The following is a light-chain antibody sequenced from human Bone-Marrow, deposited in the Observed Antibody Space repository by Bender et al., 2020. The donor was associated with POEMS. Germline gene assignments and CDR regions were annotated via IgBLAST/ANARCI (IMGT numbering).Light chain of an antibody. J-gene: IGLJ1*01. CDR3: SSYAVNNRYV. Sequence: QSALTQPPSASGSPGQSVTISCTGTSSDVGGYNYVSWYQQHPGKPPKLIIYEVSERPSGVPDRFSGSKSGNTASLTVSGLQADDEADFYCSSYAVNNRYVFGTGTRVTVL. CDR1: SSDVGGYNY. V-gene: IGLV2-8*01. CDR2: EVS.